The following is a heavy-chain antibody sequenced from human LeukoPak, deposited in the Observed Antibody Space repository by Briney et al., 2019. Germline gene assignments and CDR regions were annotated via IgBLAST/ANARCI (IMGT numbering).Heavy chain of an antibody. CDR2: ISWNSGRI. D-gene: IGHD3-22*01. V-gene: IGHV3-9*03. CDR3: AKGRDSGYYFAYFDY. CDR1: GFTFDDYA. J-gene: IGHJ4*02. Sequence: GRCLRLSCAASGFTFDDYAMHWVRQAPGKGLEWVSGISWNSGRIGYADSVKGRFTISRDNAKNSLYLQMNSLRAEDMALYYCAKGRDSGYYFAYFDYWGQGTLVTVSS.